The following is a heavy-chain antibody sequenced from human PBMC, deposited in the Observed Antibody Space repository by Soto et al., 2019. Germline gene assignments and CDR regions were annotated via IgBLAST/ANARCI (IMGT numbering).Heavy chain of an antibody. Sequence: GGSLRLSCAASGLTVSNNYMAWVRQAPGKGLEWVSIIYSGGSTYHADSVQGRFTLSRDTSKNTLFLQMNSLRVEDTAVYYCARVNYYGSGTFYKPDYYYGMDVWGQGTTVTVSS. CDR1: GLTVSNNY. J-gene: IGHJ6*02. D-gene: IGHD3-10*01. CDR2: IYSGGST. CDR3: ARVNYYGSGTFYKPDYYYGMDV. V-gene: IGHV3-53*01.